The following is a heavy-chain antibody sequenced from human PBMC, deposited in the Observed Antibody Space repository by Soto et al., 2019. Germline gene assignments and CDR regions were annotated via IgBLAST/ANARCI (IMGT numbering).Heavy chain of an antibody. CDR2: ISGSGGST. V-gene: IGHV3-23*01. CDR1: GFTFSRYA. J-gene: IGHJ4*02. D-gene: IGHD4-17*01. CDR3: AKNTVTTGTSDFDY. Sequence: PGGSLRLSCAASGFTFSRYAMSCVRQAAGKGLEWVSAISGSGGSTYYADSVKGRFTISRDNSKNTLYLQMNSLRAEDTAVYYCAKNTVTTGTSDFDYWGQGTLVTVSS.